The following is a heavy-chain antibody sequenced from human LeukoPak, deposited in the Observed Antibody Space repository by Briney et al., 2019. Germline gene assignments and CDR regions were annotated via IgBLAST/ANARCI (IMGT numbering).Heavy chain of an antibody. D-gene: IGHD2-2*01. V-gene: IGHV3-7*01. Sequence: GGSLRLSCEGSGFTFGGYWLSWVRQAPGKGLEWVAHINQDGSEKYYVDSVKGRFTISRDNAKNSLYLQMNSLRVEDTAVYYCARDSKSPVWGQGTLVTVSS. CDR1: GFTFGGYW. CDR3: ARDSKSPV. J-gene: IGHJ4*02. CDR2: INQDGSEK.